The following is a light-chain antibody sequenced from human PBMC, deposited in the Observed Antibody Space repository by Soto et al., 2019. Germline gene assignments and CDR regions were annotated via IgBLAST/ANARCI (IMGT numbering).Light chain of an antibody. CDR2: GAS. V-gene: IGKV3-20*01. J-gene: IGKJ3*01. Sequence: EIVLTQSPGTLSLSPGERATLSCRASQSVSSSYLAWYQQKPGQAPRLLIYGASSRATGIPDRFSGSGSGTDFTLTIRRLEHEDFAVYYCQKYGSSPPTFGPGTKVDIK. CDR1: QSVSSSY. CDR3: QKYGSSPPT.